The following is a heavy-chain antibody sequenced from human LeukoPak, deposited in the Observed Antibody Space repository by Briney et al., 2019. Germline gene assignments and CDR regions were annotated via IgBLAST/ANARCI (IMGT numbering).Heavy chain of an antibody. CDR1: GGSISSGDYY. V-gene: IGHV4-30-4*01. J-gene: IGHJ5*02. CDR3: ARPYYYDSRIDP. CDR2: MYYSGST. Sequence: KPSQTLSLTCTVSGGSISSGDYYWSWIRQPPGKGLEWIAYMYYSGSTYYNPSLKSRVTMSADTSKNQLSRKLSSVTAADTAVYYCARPYYYDSRIDPWGQGILVTVSS. D-gene: IGHD3-22*01.